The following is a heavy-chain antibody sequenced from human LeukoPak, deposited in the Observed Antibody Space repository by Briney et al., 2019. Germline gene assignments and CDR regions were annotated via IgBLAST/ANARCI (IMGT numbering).Heavy chain of an antibody. CDR3: ARGTDFWSGYYGYYFDY. CDR1: GGSFSGYY. J-gene: IGHJ4*02. CDR2: INHSGST. Sequence: PSETLSLTCAVYGGSFSGYYWSWIRQPPGKGLDWIGEINHSGSTNYNPSLKSRVTISVDTSKNQFSLKLSSVTAADTAVYYCARGTDFWSGYYGYYFDYWGQGTLVTVSS. V-gene: IGHV4-34*01. D-gene: IGHD3-3*01.